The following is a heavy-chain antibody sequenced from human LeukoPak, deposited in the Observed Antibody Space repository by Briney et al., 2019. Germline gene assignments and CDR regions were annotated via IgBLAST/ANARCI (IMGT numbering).Heavy chain of an antibody. CDR1: GYTFTGYY. CDR3: ARDYGDYLDY. J-gene: IGHJ4*02. CDR2: MNPNNGNT. D-gene: IGHD4-17*01. V-gene: IGHV1-8*03. Sequence: GASVKVSCKASGYTFTGYYMHWVRQATGQGLEWMGWMNPNNGNTDYAQKFQGRVTISRNTSIGTAYMDLSSLRSEDTAVYYCARDYGDYLDYWGQGTLVTVSS.